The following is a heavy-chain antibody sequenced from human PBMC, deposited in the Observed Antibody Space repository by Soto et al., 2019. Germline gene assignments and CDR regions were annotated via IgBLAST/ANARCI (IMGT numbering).Heavy chain of an antibody. J-gene: IGHJ4*02. Sequence: ASVKVSCKASGYTFTSYGISWVRQAPGQGLEWMGWISAYNGNTNYAQKLQGRVTMTTDTSTSTAYMELRSLRSDDTAVYYCARVGRILWFGEPSDYWGQGTLVTVSS. CDR2: ISAYNGNT. CDR3: ARVGRILWFGEPSDY. CDR1: GYTFTSYG. D-gene: IGHD3-10*01. V-gene: IGHV1-18*01.